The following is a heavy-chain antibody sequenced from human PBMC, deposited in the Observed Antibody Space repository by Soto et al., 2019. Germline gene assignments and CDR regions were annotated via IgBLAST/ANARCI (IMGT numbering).Heavy chain of an antibody. Sequence: ASVTVSCKASGYTFTGYYMHWVRQAPGQGLEWMGWINPNSGGTNYAQKFQGWVTMTRDTSISTAYMELSRLRSDDTAVYYCAREVVVPAAMRYYYYGMDVWGQGTTVTVSS. CDR3: AREVVVPAAMRYYYYGMDV. V-gene: IGHV1-2*04. D-gene: IGHD2-2*01. J-gene: IGHJ6*02. CDR1: GYTFTGYY. CDR2: INPNSGGT.